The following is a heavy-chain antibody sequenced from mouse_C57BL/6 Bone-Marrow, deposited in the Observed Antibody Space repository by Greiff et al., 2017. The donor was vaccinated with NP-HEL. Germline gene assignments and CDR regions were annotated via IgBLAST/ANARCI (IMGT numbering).Heavy chain of an antibody. CDR3: ARCRDPYSSMDY. J-gene: IGHJ4*01. CDR2: IYPGSGST. CDR1: GYTFTSYW. V-gene: IGHV1-55*01. Sequence: QVQLQQPGAELVKPRASVKMSCKASGYTFTSYWITWVKQRPGQGLEWIGDIYPGSGSTNYNEKFKSKATLTVDTSSSTAYMQLSSLTSEDSAVYYCARCRDPYSSMDYWGQGTSVTVSS.